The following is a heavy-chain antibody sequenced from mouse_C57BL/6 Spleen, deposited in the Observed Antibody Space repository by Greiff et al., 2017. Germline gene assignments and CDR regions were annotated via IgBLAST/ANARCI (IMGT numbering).Heavy chain of an antibody. CDR1: GFTFSDYY. J-gene: IGHJ4*01. D-gene: IGHD2-1*01. CDR2: INYDGSST. Sequence: EVKLMESEGGLVQPGSSMKLSCTASGFTFSDYYMAWVRQVPEKGLEWVANINYDGSSTYYLDSLKSRFIISRDNAKNILYLQMSSLKSEDTATYYCAREVGGNYDYAMDYWGQGTSVTVSS. CDR3: AREVGGNYDYAMDY. V-gene: IGHV5-16*01.